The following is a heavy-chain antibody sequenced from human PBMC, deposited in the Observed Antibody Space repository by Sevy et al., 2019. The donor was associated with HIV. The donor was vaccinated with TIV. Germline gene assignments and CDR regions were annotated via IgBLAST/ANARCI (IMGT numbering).Heavy chain of an antibody. J-gene: IGHJ4*02. CDR2: IIPIFGTA. Sequence: ASVKVSCKASGGTFSSYAISWVRQAPGQGLEWMGRIIPIFGTANYAQTFQGRVTITADESTSTAYMELSSLRSEDTAVYYCARDAHRYGDYGVYWGQGTLVTVSS. CDR3: ARDAHRYGDYGVY. V-gene: IGHV1-69*13. D-gene: IGHD4-17*01. CDR1: GGTFSSYA.